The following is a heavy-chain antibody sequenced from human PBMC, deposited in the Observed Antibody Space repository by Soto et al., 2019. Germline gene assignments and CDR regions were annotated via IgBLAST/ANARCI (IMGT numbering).Heavy chain of an antibody. CDR2: IYYSGST. V-gene: IGHV4-30-4*01. D-gene: IGHD3-10*01. J-gene: IGHJ4*02. CDR1: GGSISSGDYY. CDR3: ARVGGFGATTIDY. Sequence: QVQLQESGPGLVKPSQTLSLTCTVSGGSISSGDYYWSWIRQPPGKGLEWIGYIYYSGSTYYNPSPMSRVTTSVDTSKTPSSLKLSSVPAADTAVYYCARVGGFGATTIDYWGQGTLVTVSS.